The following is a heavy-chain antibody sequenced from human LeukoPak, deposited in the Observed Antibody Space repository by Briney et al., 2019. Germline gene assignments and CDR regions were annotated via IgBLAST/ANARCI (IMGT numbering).Heavy chain of an antibody. V-gene: IGHV1-2*02. Sequence: ASVKVSCKASGYTFTGYYMHWVRQAPGQGLEWMGWINPNSGGTNYAQKFQGRVTMTRDTSISTAYMELSRLRSDDTAGFSCARWGTYYYGSGSNVEAFDIWGQGTMVTVAS. J-gene: IGHJ3*02. CDR3: ARWGTYYYGSGSNVEAFDI. CDR1: GYTFTGYY. D-gene: IGHD3-10*01. CDR2: INPNSGGT.